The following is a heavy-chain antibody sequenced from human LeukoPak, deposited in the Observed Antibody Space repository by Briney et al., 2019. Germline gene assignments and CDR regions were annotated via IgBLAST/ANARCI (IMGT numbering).Heavy chain of an antibody. CDR2: IYTSGST. J-gene: IGHJ5*02. V-gene: IGHV4-4*07. Sequence: PSETLSLTCTVSGGSISSYYWSWIRQPAGKGLEWIGRIYTSGSTNYNPSLKSRVTMSVDTSKNQFSLKLSSVTAADTAVYYCARDAYYYDSSGYYMNWFDPWGQGTLVTVSS. CDR1: GGSISSYY. CDR3: ARDAYYYDSSGYYMNWFDP. D-gene: IGHD3-22*01.